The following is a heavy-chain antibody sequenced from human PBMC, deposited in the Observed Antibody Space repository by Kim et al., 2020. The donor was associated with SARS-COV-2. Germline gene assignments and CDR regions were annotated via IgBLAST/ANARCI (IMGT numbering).Heavy chain of an antibody. CDR2: IIPIFGTA. CDR1: GGTFSSYA. D-gene: IGHD6-13*01. V-gene: IGHV1-69*13. Sequence: SVKVSCKASGGTFSSYAISWVRQAPGQGLEWMGGIIPIFGTANYAQKFQGRVTITADESTSTAYMELSSLRSEDTAVYYCARDRIAAAVTRRLHYNWFDPWGQGTLVTVSS. J-gene: IGHJ5*02. CDR3: ARDRIAAAVTRRLHYNWFDP.